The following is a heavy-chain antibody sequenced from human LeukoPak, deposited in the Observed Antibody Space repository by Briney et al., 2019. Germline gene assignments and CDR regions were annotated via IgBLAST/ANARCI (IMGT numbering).Heavy chain of an antibody. J-gene: IGHJ3*02. V-gene: IGHV4-59*01. D-gene: IGHD6-13*01. CDR2: IYYSGST. CDR1: GGSISSYY. CDR3: ARRIAAAGTGAFDI. Sequence: PSETLSLTCTVSGGSISSYYWSWIRQSPGKGLEWIGYIYYSGSTNYNPSLKSRVTISVDTSKNQFSLKLSSVTAADTAVYYCARRIAAAGTGAFDIWGQGTMVTVSS.